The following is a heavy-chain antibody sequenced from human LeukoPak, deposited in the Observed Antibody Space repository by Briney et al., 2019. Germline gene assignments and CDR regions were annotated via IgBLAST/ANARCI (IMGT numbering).Heavy chain of an antibody. D-gene: IGHD6-13*01. Sequence: GRSLRLCCTASGFTFGDYAMSWVRQAPGKGLEWVGFIRSKAYGGTTEYAASVKGRFTISRDDSKSIAYLQMNSLKTEDTAVYYCTAPGPGSSGYYYYGMDVWGKGTTVTVSS. V-gene: IGHV3-49*04. CDR2: IRSKAYGGTT. J-gene: IGHJ6*04. CDR3: TAPGPGSSGYYYYGMDV. CDR1: GFTFGDYA.